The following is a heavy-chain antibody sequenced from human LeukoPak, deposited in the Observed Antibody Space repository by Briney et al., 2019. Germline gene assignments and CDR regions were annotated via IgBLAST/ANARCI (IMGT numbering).Heavy chain of an antibody. CDR2: ISSNGGSS. J-gene: IGHJ4*02. D-gene: IGHD6-19*01. V-gene: IGHV3-64D*09. CDR3: VKDPAVAGTRYFDY. CDR1: GFTFSSYA. Sequence: GGSLRLSCSASGFTFSSYAMHWVRQAPGKGLEYVSAISSNGGSSYYADSVKGRFTVSRDNSKNTLYLQMSSLRAEDTAVYYCVKDPAVAGTRYFDYWGQGTLVTVSS.